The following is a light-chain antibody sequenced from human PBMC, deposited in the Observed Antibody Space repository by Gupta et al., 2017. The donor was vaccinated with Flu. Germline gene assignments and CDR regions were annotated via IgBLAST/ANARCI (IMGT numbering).Light chain of an antibody. CDR2: GVS. Sequence: ERVVTQSPATLSVSPGERATLSCRASQIISNNLAWYQQNPGQPPRLLIYGVSTRATGVPARFSGSGSGTEFTLTISSLQSEDFADYYCQQYNSWPPAYTFGQGTKLEIK. J-gene: IGKJ2*01. V-gene: IGKV3-15*01. CDR1: QIISNN. CDR3: QQYNSWPPAYT.